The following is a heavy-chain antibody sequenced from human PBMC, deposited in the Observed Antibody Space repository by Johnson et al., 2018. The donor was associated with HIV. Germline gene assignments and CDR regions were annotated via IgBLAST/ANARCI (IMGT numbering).Heavy chain of an antibody. CDR2: IRYDGSNK. CDR1: GFTFSNYD. V-gene: IGHV3-30*02. Sequence: QMLLVESGGGVVQPGRSLRLSCAASGFTFSNYDIHWVRQAPGKGLEWVAFIRYDGSNKYYADSVKGRFPISRDNSKNTLYLQMNSLRAEDTAVYYCARGGSAVADAFYIRGQGTMVTVSS. J-gene: IGHJ3*02. CDR3: ARGGSAVADAFYI.